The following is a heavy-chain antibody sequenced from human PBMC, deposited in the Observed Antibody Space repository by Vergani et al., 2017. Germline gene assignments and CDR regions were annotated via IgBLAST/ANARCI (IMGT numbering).Heavy chain of an antibody. J-gene: IGHJ5*02. D-gene: IGHD1-14*01. CDR3: ARDLRLLYNRFDP. V-gene: IGHV3-33*01. Sequence: QVQLVESGGGVVQPGRSLRLSCAASGFTFNQYGMHWVRQAPGKGLEWVAVTWYDGKNKQYADSVKGRFTISRDNSKCTMYLQMNSLGDEDTGVYYCARDLRLLYNRFDPWGQGTLVTVSS. CDR2: TWYDGKNK. CDR1: GFTFNQYG.